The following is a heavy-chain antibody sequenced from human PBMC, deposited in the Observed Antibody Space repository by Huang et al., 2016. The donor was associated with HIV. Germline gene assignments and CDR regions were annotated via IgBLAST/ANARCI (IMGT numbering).Heavy chain of an antibody. Sequence: QVQLQESGQGLVKPSDALSLTCIVCGDSVDSSYSYWSWVRPPPGKGLEWMGSINANGNTTYNTYLNSRITISVDTSNNHFSLNLKTATAADTAVYYCSRGPSTPATELWGQGTMVTVSS. CDR1: GDSVDSSYSY. V-gene: IGHV4-39*02. D-gene: IGHD1-1*01. CDR2: INANGNT. J-gene: IGHJ3*01. CDR3: SRGPSTPATEL.